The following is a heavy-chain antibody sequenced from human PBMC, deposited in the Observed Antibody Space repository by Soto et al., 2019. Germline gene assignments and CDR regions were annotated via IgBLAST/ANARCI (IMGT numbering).Heavy chain of an antibody. J-gene: IGHJ6*02. CDR1: GGTFSSYS. D-gene: IGHD3-22*01. CDR2: IIPISGTA. Sequence: QVQLVQSGAEVKKPGSSVKVSCKASGGTFSSYSISWVRQAPGQGLEWMGAIIPISGTANYAQNFQGRVTITADKSSSTAYMELSRLRSEDTALYYCTFYYYDSSGPLYYYGMDVWGQGTTVTVSS. V-gene: IGHV1-69*06. CDR3: TFYYYDSSGPLYYYGMDV.